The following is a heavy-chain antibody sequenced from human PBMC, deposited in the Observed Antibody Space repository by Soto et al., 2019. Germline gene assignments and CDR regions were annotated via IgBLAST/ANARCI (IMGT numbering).Heavy chain of an antibody. Sequence: PSETLSLTCAVSGGSISGSNWWSWVRQPPGQGLEWIGEIYRTGSTNYNPSLKSRVTISLDKSENQFSLKVTSLTAADTAVYYCASRDPGTSVDYWGQGTLVTVSS. J-gene: IGHJ4*02. CDR3: ASRDPGTSVDY. CDR1: GGSISGSNW. CDR2: IYRTGST. V-gene: IGHV4-4*02. D-gene: IGHD1-7*01.